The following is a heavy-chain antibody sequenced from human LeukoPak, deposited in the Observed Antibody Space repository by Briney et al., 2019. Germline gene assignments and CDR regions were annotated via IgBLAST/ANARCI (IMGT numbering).Heavy chain of an antibody. V-gene: IGHV4-39*01. J-gene: IGHJ4*02. D-gene: IGHD3-22*01. CDR2: IYNSGST. Sequence: SETLSLTCTVSGGSISSSNYYWVWIRQPPGKGLEWIGSIYNSGSTYYNPALKSRVTISVDTSKHQFSLKLSSVTAADTAVYYCAAYYYDSSGYLWGQGTLVTVSS. CDR1: GGSISSSNYY. CDR3: AAYYYDSSGYL.